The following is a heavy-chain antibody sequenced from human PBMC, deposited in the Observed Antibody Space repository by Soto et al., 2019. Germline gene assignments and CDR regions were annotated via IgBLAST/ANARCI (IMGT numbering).Heavy chain of an antibody. CDR2: ISSSGSTI. D-gene: IGHD3-10*01. V-gene: IGHV3-11*01. CDR3: ARTKNTMVRGVIAAWAPPSYYFAY. J-gene: IGHJ4*02. CDR1: GFTFSDYY. Sequence: GGSLRLSCAASGFTFSDYYMSWIRQAPGKGLEWVSYISSSGSTIYYADSVKGRFTISRDNAKNSLYLQMNSLRAEDTAVYYCARTKNTMVRGVIAAWAPPSYYFAYWGQGTLVTVSS.